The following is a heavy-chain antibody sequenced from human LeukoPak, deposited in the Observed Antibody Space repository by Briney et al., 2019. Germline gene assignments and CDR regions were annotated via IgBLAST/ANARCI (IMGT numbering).Heavy chain of an antibody. CDR2: IYHSGST. D-gene: IGHD3-10*01. Sequence: TSETLSLTCTVSGDSISSDYYWGWIRQPPGKGLEWIGSIYHSGSTYYNPSLKSRVTISVDTSKNQFSLKLSSVTAADTAVYYCARGSTGYGSGSYYRLLDYWGQGTLVTVSS. CDR1: GDSISSDYY. V-gene: IGHV4-38-2*02. J-gene: IGHJ4*02. CDR3: ARGSTGYGSGSYYRLLDY.